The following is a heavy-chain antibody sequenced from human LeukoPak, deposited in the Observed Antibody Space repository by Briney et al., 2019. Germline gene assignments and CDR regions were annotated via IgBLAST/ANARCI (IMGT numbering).Heavy chain of an antibody. CDR3: VRDGEGVAISVNYWFDP. D-gene: IGHD3-10*01. V-gene: IGHV1-8*01. CDR1: GFTFTSYD. Sequence: ALVKVSCKASGFTFTSYDINWVRQASGQGLERMGWMNPNNGNTGYAQKFQGRVTMTRDTSISTAYMELRGLRSEDTAVYYCVRDGEGVAISVNYWFDPWGQGTLVTVSS. CDR2: MNPNNGNT. J-gene: IGHJ5*02.